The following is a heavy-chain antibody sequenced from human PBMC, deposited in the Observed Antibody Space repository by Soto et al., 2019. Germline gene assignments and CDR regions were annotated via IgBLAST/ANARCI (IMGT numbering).Heavy chain of an antibody. Sequence: GGSLRLSCAASGFTFSSYAMHWVRQAPGKGLEWVAVISYDGSNKYYADSVKGRFTISRDNSKNTLYLQMNSLRAEDTAVYYCAREDSSSWKGGWFDPWGQGTLVTVSS. CDR1: GFTFSSYA. D-gene: IGHD6-13*01. V-gene: IGHV3-30-3*01. J-gene: IGHJ5*02. CDR2: ISYDGSNK. CDR3: AREDSSSWKGGWFDP.